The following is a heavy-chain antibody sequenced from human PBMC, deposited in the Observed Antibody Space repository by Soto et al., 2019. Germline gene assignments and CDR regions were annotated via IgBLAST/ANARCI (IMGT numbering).Heavy chain of an antibody. V-gene: IGHV3-74*01. CDR1: GFTFSSYW. CDR2: INSDGSST. J-gene: IGHJ6*03. CDR3: AGPSTHYYYYYMDV. Sequence: EVQLVESGGGLVQPGGSLRLSCAASGFTFSSYWMHWVRQAPGKGLVWVSRINSDGSSTSYADSVKGRFTISRDNAKNTLYLQMNSLRAEDTAVYYCAGPSTHYYYYYMDVWGKGTTVTVSS.